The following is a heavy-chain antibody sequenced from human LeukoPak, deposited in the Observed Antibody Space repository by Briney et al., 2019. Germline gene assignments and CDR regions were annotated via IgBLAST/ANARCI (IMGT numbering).Heavy chain of an antibody. D-gene: IGHD3-22*01. CDR2: IYYSGST. CDR1: GASISSYY. V-gene: IGHV4-59*01. CDR3: ARVRGYYDSSGYDY. Sequence: RTSETLSLTCTVSGASISSYYWSWIRQPPGKGLEWIGYIYYSGSTNYNPALKSRVTISEDTSKNQISLELSSVTAADTAVYYCARVRGYYDSSGYDYWGQGTLVTVSS. J-gene: IGHJ4*02.